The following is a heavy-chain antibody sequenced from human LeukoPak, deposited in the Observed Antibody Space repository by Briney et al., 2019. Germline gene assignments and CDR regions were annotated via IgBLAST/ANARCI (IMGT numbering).Heavy chain of an antibody. Sequence: KPGGSLRLSCAASGFTFDDYAMHWVRKAPGKGLEWVSGISWNSDSIGYADSVKGRFTISRDNAKNSLYLQMNSLRAEDTALYYCAKDGSSGYCSGVSCPYYSDYWGQGTLVTVSS. J-gene: IGHJ4*02. CDR3: AKDGSSGYCSGVSCPYYSDY. D-gene: IGHD2-15*01. CDR2: ISWNSDSI. CDR1: GFTFDDYA. V-gene: IGHV3-9*01.